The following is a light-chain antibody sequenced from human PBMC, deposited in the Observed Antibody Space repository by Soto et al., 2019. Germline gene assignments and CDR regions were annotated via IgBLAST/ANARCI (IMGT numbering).Light chain of an antibody. V-gene: IGKV3-20*01. CDR1: QSVSSSY. CDR2: GAS. CDR3: QQYDSSPPVT. J-gene: IGKJ4*01. Sequence: EIVLTQSPGTLSLSPGERATLSCRASQSVSSSYLAWYQQKPGQAPSLLIYGASSRATGIPDRFSGSGSGTDFSLTIISLEQDEVSVYYCQQYDSSPPVTFGGGTKVEIK.